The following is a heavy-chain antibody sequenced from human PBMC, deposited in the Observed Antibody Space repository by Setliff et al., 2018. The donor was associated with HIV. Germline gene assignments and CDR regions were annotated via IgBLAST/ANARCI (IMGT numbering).Heavy chain of an antibody. Sequence: ASVKVSCKASGYTFTSYYMHWVRQAPGQGLEWMGWINPNSGGTNYAQKFQGRVTMTRDTSISIAYMELRSLKSDDTAIYYCVRDVRLGLRNWNSGPFDYWGQGTLVTVSS. CDR1: GYTFTSYY. CDR3: VRDVRLGLRNWNSGPFDY. J-gene: IGHJ4*02. V-gene: IGHV1-2*02. D-gene: IGHD1-1*01. CDR2: INPNSGGT.